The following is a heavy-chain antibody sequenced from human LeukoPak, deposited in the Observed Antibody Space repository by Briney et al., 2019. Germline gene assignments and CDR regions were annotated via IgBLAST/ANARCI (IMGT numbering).Heavy chain of an antibody. Sequence: SETLSLTCTVSGGSISSHYWSWIRQPPGKGLEWIGYVSDSGNTVYNPSLKSRVTILRDTSKTQFSLRLSSVTAADTAVYYCARHATGSYSVPWLDPWGQGTLVTASS. V-gene: IGHV4-59*08. CDR1: GGSISSHY. CDR2: VSDSGNT. D-gene: IGHD3-10*01. J-gene: IGHJ5*02. CDR3: ARHATGSYSVPWLDP.